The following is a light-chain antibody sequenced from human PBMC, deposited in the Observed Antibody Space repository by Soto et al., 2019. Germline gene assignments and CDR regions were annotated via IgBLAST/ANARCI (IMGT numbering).Light chain of an antibody. Sequence: QSALTQPAYVSGSPGQSITISCTGTSSDVGGYNYVSWYQQHPGKAPKLMIYEVSNRPSGVSNRFSGSKSGNTASLTISGLQAEDEADYYCSSYTSSSTSNYVFGTGTKLTVL. CDR2: EVS. J-gene: IGLJ1*01. CDR1: SSDVGGYNY. CDR3: SSYTSSSTSNYV. V-gene: IGLV2-14*01.